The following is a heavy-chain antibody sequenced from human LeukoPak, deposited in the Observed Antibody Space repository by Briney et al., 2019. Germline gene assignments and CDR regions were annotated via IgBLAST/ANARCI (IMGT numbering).Heavy chain of an antibody. V-gene: IGHV3-21*04. CDR1: GFTFSSYS. D-gene: IGHD3-16*01. Sequence: GGSLRLSCAASGFTFSSYSMNWVRQAPGKGLEWVSSISSSSSYIYYADSVRGRFTISRDNAKNSLYLQMNSLRAEDTAVYFCAKDPLGGDEADYWGQGTLVIVSS. CDR3: AKDPLGGDEADY. J-gene: IGHJ4*02. CDR2: ISSSSSYI.